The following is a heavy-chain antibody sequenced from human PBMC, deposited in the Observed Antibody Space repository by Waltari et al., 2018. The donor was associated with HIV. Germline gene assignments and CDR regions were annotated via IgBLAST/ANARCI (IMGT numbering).Heavy chain of an antibody. V-gene: IGHV3-9*01. CDR2: ISWNGDSI. J-gene: IGHJ4*02. CDR3: AKDYRGSGSKSFFDY. D-gene: IGHD3-10*01. Sequence: EVQLVESGGDLVQPDTSLRLSCAASGFTFDDYAMHWVRQAPGKGLEWVSSISWNGDSIAYADSVKGRFTISRDNAKNSVYLKMNSLRAEDTAFYYCAKDYRGSGSKSFFDYWGRGTLVTVSS. CDR1: GFTFDDYA.